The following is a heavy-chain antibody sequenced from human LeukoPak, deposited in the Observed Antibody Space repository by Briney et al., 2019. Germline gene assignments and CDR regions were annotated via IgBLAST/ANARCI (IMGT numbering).Heavy chain of an antibody. V-gene: IGHV1-69*13. CDR2: IIPIFDTA. CDR1: GGTFSSYS. Sequence: ASVKVSCKASGGTFSSYSISWVRQAPGQGLEWMGGIIPIFDTADYAQKFRGRVTITADESTSTAYMELSSLRSEDTAVFYCARISLGAIWGYYYGMDVWGQGTTVTVSS. D-gene: IGHD1-26*01. J-gene: IGHJ6*02. CDR3: ARISLGAIWGYYYGMDV.